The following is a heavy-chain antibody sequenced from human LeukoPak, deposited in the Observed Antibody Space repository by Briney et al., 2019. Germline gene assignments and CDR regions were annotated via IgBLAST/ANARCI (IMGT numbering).Heavy chain of an antibody. CDR2: ISKNGRNT. CDR3: ATSGRYSGYDYTDAFDI. CDR1: GFTLSSYS. J-gene: IGHJ3*02. D-gene: IGHD5-12*01. Sequence: GGSLRLSCAASGFTLSSYSMHWVRQAPGKGLEFVSAISKNGRNTYYGNSMKGRFTISRDISKNTLYLQMGSLRSEDTAVYYCATSGRYSGYDYTDAFDIWGQGTMVTVSS. V-gene: IGHV3-64*01.